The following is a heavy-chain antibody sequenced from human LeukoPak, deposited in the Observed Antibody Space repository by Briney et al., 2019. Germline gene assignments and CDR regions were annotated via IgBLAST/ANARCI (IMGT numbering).Heavy chain of an antibody. CDR3: ARRSLTALSWFDP. CDR2: VYSGGST. D-gene: IGHD5-18*01. CDR1: GGSISSYY. J-gene: IGHJ5*02. V-gene: IGHV4-4*07. Sequence: SETLSLTCTVSGGSISSYYWSWIRQPAGKGLEWIGRVYSGGSTHYSPSLKSRVTISIDTSKNQFSLHLTSVTAADTAVYYCARRSLTALSWFDPWGQGALVTVSS.